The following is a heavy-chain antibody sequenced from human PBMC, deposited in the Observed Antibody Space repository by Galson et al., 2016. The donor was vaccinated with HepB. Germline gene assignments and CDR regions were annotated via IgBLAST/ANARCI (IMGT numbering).Heavy chain of an antibody. Sequence: LRLSCAASGFTFSIHDMHWVRQAPGKGLEWVSAIETAGDTYYLDSVKGRFTISRENAKNSLYLQMNSLRAGDTAVYYCARGKSLLTMPWNYGLDVWGKGTTVSVSS. V-gene: IGHV3-13*01. CDR2: IETAGDT. J-gene: IGHJ6*04. CDR1: GFTFSIHD. CDR3: ARGKSLLTMPWNYGLDV. D-gene: IGHD4/OR15-4a*01.